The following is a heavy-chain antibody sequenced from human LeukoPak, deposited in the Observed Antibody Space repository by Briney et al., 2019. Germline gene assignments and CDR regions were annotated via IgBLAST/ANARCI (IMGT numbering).Heavy chain of an antibody. V-gene: IGHV4-34*01. CDR2: INHSGST. CDR1: GGSFSGYY. J-gene: IGHJ4*02. D-gene: IGHD6-19*01. CDR3: ARGPGYSSGRKTRYFGY. Sequence: PSETLSLTCAVYGGSFSGYYWSWIRQPPGKGLEWIGEINHSGSTNYNPSLKSRVTISVDTSKNQFSLKLSSVTAADTAVYYCARGPGYSSGRKTRYFGYWGQGTLVTVSS.